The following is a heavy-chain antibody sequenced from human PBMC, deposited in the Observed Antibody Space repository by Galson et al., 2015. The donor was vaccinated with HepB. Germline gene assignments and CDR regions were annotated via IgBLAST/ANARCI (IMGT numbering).Heavy chain of an antibody. CDR2: TYYRSKWYN. Sequence: CAISGDSVSSHSAAWNWIRQSPSRGLEWLGRTYYRSKWYNEYAVSVKSRITINPDTSKNQFSLQLNSVTPDDTAVYFCARTGGWFDLWGQGTLVTVSS. V-gene: IGHV6-1*01. D-gene: IGHD1-1*01. CDR3: ARTGGWFDL. J-gene: IGHJ5*02. CDR1: GDSVSSHSAA.